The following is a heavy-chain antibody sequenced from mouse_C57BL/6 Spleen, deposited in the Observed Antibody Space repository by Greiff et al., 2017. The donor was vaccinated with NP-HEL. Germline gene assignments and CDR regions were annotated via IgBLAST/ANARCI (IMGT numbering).Heavy chain of an antibody. D-gene: IGHD4-1*01. CDR1: GFTFSNYW. CDR3: TGVDWDNYAMDY. J-gene: IGHJ4*01. V-gene: IGHV6-3*01. CDR2: IRLKSDNYAT. Sequence: EVKLVESGGGLVQPGGSMKLSCVASGFTFSNYWMNWVRQSPEKGLEWVAQIRLKSDNYATHYAESVKGRFTISRDDSKSSVYLQMNNLRAEDTGIYYCTGVDWDNYAMDYRGQGTSVTVSS.